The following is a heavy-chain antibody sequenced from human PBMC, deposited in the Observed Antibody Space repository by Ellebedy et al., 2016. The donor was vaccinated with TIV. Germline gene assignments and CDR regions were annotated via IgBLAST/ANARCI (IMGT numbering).Heavy chain of an antibody. CDR3: AREGAGGGAFDI. J-gene: IGHJ3*02. V-gene: IGHV3-21*04. D-gene: IGHD3-16*01. CDR1: GFTFSSYS. CDR2: ISSSSSYI. Sequence: GESLKISXAASGFTFSSYSMNWVRQAPGKGLEWVLSISSSSSYIYYADSVKGRFTISRDNAKNSLYLQMNSLRAEDTAVYYCAREGAGGGAFDIWGQGTMVTVSS.